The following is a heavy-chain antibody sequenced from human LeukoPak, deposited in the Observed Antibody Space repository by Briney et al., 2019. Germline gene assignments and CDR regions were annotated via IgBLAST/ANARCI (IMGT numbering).Heavy chain of an antibody. CDR2: IYYNGRT. D-gene: IGHD6-19*01. CDR1: GFTFSSYW. V-gene: IGHV4-39*07. Sequence: PGGSLRLSCAASGFTFSSYWMSWVRQAPGKGLEWIGSIYYNGRTYYNPSLKSRVTISIDTSNQFSLRLDSMTAADTAVYYCVRDPKSAVAADWFDPWGQGTLVTVSS. J-gene: IGHJ5*02. CDR3: VRDPKSAVAADWFDP.